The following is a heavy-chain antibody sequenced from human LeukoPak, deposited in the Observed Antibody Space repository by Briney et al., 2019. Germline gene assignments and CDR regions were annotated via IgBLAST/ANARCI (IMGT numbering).Heavy chain of an antibody. CDR1: GFTVSSNY. J-gene: IGHJ4*02. V-gene: IGHV3-53*01. CDR2: IYSGGST. D-gene: IGHD1-26*01. Sequence: GGSLRLSCAASGFTVSSNYMSWVRQAPGQGLEWVSVIYSGGSTYYADSVKGRFTISRDNSKNTLYLQMNSLRAEDTAVYYCARVIPEWDLGEGYFDYWGQGTLVTVSS. CDR3: ARVIPEWDLGEGYFDY.